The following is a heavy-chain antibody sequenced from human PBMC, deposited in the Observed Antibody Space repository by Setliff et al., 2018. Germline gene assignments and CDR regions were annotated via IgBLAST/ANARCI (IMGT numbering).Heavy chain of an antibody. J-gene: IGHJ4*02. D-gene: IGHD6-6*01. Sequence: PSETLSLTCTVSGGSISSSSYYWGWIRQPPGKGLEWIGSINHSGSTNYNPSLKSRVTISVDTSKNQFSLKLSSVTAADTAVYYCARQTGEQLVDYWGQGTLVTVSS. CDR2: INHSGST. CDR1: GGSISSSSYY. V-gene: IGHV4-39*01. CDR3: ARQTGEQLVDY.